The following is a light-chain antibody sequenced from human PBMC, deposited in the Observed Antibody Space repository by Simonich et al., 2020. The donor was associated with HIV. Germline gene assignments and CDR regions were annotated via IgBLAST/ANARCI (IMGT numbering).Light chain of an antibody. CDR1: QGISSA. Sequence: AIQLTQSPSSLSASVGDRVTINCRASQGISSALAWYQQKPGKAPKLLIYDASNLESGVPSRFSGSGSGTDFTLTISRLEPEDFAVYYCQQYGSSLHTFGQGTKLEIK. CDR2: DAS. CDR3: QQYGSSLHT. J-gene: IGKJ2*01. V-gene: IGKV1-13*02.